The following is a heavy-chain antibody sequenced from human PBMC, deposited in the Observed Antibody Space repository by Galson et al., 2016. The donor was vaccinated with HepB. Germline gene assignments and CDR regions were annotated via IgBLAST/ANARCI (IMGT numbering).Heavy chain of an antibody. CDR3: ARVPDY. Sequence: SLRLSCAASGFTFSRNVVNWVRQAPGKGLQWVSGISGTGADTYYADSVKARFTISRDNSKNTLYLQMSSLRAEDTAIYFCARVPDYWGQGTLVTVSS. CDR2: ISGTGADT. CDR1: GFTFSRNV. V-gene: IGHV3-23*01. J-gene: IGHJ4*02.